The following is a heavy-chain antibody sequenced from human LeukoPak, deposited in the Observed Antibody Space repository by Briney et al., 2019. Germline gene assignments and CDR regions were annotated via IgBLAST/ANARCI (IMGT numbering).Heavy chain of an antibody. V-gene: IGHV1-69*13. Sequence: SVKVSCKASGGTFSSYAISWVRQAPGQGLEWMGGIIPIFGTANYAQKFQGRVTITADESTSTAHMELSSLRSEDTAVYYCARASYYDGTSNYYDSSGYYYFDYWGQGTLVTVSS. CDR2: IIPIFGTA. D-gene: IGHD3-22*01. J-gene: IGHJ4*02. CDR1: GGTFSSYA. CDR3: ARASYYDGTSNYYDSSGYYYFDY.